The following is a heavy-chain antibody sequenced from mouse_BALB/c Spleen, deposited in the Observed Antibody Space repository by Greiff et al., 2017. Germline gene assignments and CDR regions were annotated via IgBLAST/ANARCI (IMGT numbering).Heavy chain of an antibody. CDR1: GYTFTSYW. J-gene: IGHJ1*01. D-gene: IGHD2-4*01. CDR2: INPSTGYT. Sequence: VQLQQSGAELAKPGASVKMSCKASGYTFTSYWMHWVKQRPGQGLEWIGYINPSTGYTEYNQKFKDKATLTADKSSSTAYMQLSSLTSEDSAVYYCARLYYDYGYFDVWGAGTTVTVSS. V-gene: IGHV1-7*01. CDR3: ARLYYDYGYFDV.